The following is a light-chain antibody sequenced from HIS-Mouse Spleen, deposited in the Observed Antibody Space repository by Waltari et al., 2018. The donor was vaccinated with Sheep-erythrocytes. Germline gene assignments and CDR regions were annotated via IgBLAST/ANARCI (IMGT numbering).Light chain of an antibody. CDR3: QQRSNWYT. V-gene: IGKV3-11*01. CDR2: DAS. Sequence: EIVLTQSPATLSLSPGERATLSCRASQSVSSYLAWYQQKPGQAPRLLIYDASNRATGIPARFSGSGSGTDFTISISSLEPEDVAVYYWQQRSNWYTFGQGTKLEIK. J-gene: IGKJ2*01. CDR1: QSVSSY.